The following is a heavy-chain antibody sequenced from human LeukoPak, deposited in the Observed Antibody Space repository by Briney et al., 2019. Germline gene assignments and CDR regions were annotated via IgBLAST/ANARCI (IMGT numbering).Heavy chain of an antibody. D-gene: IGHD1-26*01. CDR1: GVTFRGYA. CDR2: ISGSGRDT. V-gene: IGHV3-23*01. Sequence: GGSLRLSCAASGVTFRGYAMSWVRQAPGKGLEWVSAISGSGRDTYYADSVKGRFTISRDTSKNTLYLQMNTLRAEDTAVYYCAKVISSGSYYYFDYWGQGTPVTVSS. CDR3: AKVISSGSYYYFDY. J-gene: IGHJ4*02.